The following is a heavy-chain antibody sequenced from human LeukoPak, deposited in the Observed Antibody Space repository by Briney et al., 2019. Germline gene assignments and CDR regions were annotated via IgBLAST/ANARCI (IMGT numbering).Heavy chain of an antibody. CDR3: ARDGVPSTSYWFDP. Sequence: ASVRVSCKASGYTFTSFPMNWVRQAPGQGLEWMGRINTNTGNPTYAQGFTGRFVFSLDTSVSTAYLQISSLKAEDTAVYYCARDGVPSTSYWFDPWGQGTLVTVSS. CDR1: GYTFTSFP. D-gene: IGHD2-2*01. CDR2: INTNTGNP. J-gene: IGHJ5*02. V-gene: IGHV7-4-1*02.